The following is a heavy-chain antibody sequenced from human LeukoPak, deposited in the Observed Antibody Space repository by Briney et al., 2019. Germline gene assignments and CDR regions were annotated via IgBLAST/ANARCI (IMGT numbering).Heavy chain of an antibody. D-gene: IGHD4-17*01. CDR3: AGYYGDYGRYFDY. CDR1: GGSISSSIYY. J-gene: IGHJ4*02. Sequence: PSETLSLTCTASGGSISSSIYYWGWIRQPPGKGLGWIGNIYYSGSTYYNPSLKTRVTISVDTSKNQFSLKLSSVTAADTAVYYCAGYYGDYGRYFDYWGQGTLVTVSS. CDR2: IYYSGST. V-gene: IGHV4-39*01.